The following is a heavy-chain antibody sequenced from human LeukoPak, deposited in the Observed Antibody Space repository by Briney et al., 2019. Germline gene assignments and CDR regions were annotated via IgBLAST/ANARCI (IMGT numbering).Heavy chain of an antibody. CDR1: GFTLRSYS. D-gene: IGHD3-10*01. CDR2: ISSSSSYI. J-gene: IGHJ4*02. Sequence: PGGSLRLSCRASGFTLRSYSMNCPRRSPREAGGGVSSISSSSSYIYYADSVKARFTISRDNAKNSLYLQMNSLRAEDTAVYYCARDGSGSLDYWGQGTLVTVSS. V-gene: IGHV3-21*01. CDR3: ARDGSGSLDY.